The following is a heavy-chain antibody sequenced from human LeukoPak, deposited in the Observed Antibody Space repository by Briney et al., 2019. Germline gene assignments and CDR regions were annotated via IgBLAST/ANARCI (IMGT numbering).Heavy chain of an antibody. CDR2: IYTGGST. D-gene: IGHD3-9*01. V-gene: IGHV4-61*02. J-gene: IGHJ4*02. CDR3: ASQPYYDILTGSYDY. Sequence: SETLSLTCTVSGGSISSGSYYWSWIRQPAGKGLEWIGRIYTGGSTNYNPSLKSRVTISVDTSKNQFSLKLSSVTAADTAVYYCASQPYYDILTGSYDYWGQGTLVTVSS. CDR1: GGSISSGSYY.